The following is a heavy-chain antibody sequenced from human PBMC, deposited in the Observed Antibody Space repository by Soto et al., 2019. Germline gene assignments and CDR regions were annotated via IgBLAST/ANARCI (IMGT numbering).Heavy chain of an antibody. D-gene: IGHD6-13*01. V-gene: IGHV3-7*01. J-gene: IGHJ6*03. CDR3: ARAPYSSSWSYYHYYMDV. CDR2: IKQDGSEK. CDR1: GLTFSSYW. Sequence: GGSLRLSCAASGLTFSSYWMSWVRQAPGKGLEWVANIKQDGSEKYYVDSVKGRFTISRDNAKSSLYLQMNSLRAEDTAVYYCARAPYSSSWSYYHYYMDVWGKGTTVTVS.